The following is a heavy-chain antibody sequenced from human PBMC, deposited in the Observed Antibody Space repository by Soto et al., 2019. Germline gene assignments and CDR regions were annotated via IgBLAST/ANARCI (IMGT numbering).Heavy chain of an antibody. CDR1: GFTFSDHY. Sequence: EVQVVESGGGLVQPGGSLRLSCAASGFTFSDHYMDWVRQAPGKGLEWVGRSRNKAYSYTTEYAASVKGRFSISRDDSKNSLYLQMNSLKAEETYMYYFVSSIAALHAFYVWGQGTMGAVSS. D-gene: IGHD6-13*01. CDR3: VSSIAALHAFYV. CDR2: SRNKAYSYTT. J-gene: IGHJ3*01. V-gene: IGHV3-72*01.